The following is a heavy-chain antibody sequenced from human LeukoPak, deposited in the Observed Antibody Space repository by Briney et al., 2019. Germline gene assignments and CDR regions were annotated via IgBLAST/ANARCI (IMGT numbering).Heavy chain of an antibody. CDR2: INPSGGST. CDR1: GYTFTSYY. Sequence: GASVKVSCKASGYTFTSYYMHWVRQAPGQGLEWMGIINPSGGSTSYAQKFQGRVTMTRDTSTSTVYMELSSLRSEDTAVYYCARDFTSSIVGATDGVLIYWGQGTLVTVSS. V-gene: IGHV1-46*01. D-gene: IGHD1-26*01. CDR3: ARDFTSSIVGATDGVLIY. J-gene: IGHJ4*02.